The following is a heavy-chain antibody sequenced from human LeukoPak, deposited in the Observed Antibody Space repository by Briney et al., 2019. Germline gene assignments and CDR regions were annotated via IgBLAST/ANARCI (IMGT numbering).Heavy chain of an antibody. J-gene: IGHJ5*02. Sequence: ASVKVSCKASGYTFTGYYMHWVRQAPGQGLEWMGWINPNSGGTNYAQKFQGRVTMTRDTSISTAYMELSRLRSDDTAVYYCARRVTIPYNWFDPWGQGTLVTVSS. D-gene: IGHD3-3*01. CDR1: GYTFTGYY. CDR3: ARRVTIPYNWFDP. CDR2: INPNSGGT. V-gene: IGHV1-2*02.